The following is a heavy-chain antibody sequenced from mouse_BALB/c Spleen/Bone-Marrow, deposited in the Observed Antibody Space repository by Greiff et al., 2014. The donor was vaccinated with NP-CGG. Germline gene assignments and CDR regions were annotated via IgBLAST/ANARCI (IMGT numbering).Heavy chain of an antibody. CDR3: AREGYASTAGFAY. CDR1: GYTFTDYA. J-gene: IGHJ3*01. D-gene: IGHD1-1*01. Sequence: QVQLQQSGPELVRPGVSVKISCKGSGYTFTDYAMHWVKQSHAKSLEWIGVINTYSGNTNYNQNFKGKATMAVDKSSSTAFMELARLTYEDSAIYYCAREGYASTAGFAYWGQGTLVTVSA. V-gene: IGHV1-67*01. CDR2: INTYSGNT.